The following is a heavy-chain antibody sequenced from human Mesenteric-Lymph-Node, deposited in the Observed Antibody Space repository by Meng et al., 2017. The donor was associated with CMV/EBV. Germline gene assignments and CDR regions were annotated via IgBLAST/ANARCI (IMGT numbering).Heavy chain of an antibody. J-gene: IGHJ4*02. V-gene: IGHV3-23*01. CDR2: IRGDGGYT. D-gene: IGHD1-1*01. CDR1: GFTFSSYA. CDR3: VRDGHHWNFDY. Sequence: GGSLRLSCAASGFTFSSYAMSWVRQAPGKGLVWVSRIRGDGGYTNYADSVQGRFTFSRDNANNMLFLQMNSLRGEDTGVYYCVRDGHHWNFDYWGQGTPVTVSS.